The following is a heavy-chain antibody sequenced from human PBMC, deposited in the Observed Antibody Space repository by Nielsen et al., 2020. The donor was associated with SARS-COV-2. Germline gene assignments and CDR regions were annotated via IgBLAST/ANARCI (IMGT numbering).Heavy chain of an antibody. CDR2: VSHSGSI. CDR3: ARGDLVVVPSPILGLGPFFYYFYLDV. Sequence: SETLSLTCAVSGGSVSSNDWWPWVRQSPGKGLVWIGEVSHSGSINYNPSLKSRVTLSMDESKRHFSLRLTSLSAADTAVYFCARGDLVVVPSPILGLGPFFYYFYLDVWGKVTTVIVSS. CDR1: GGSVSSNDW. V-gene: IGHV4-4*02. J-gene: IGHJ6*03. D-gene: IGHD2-2*01.